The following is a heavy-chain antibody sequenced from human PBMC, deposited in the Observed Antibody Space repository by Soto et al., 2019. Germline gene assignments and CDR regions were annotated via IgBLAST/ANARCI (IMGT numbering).Heavy chain of an antibody. CDR1: GCTFSSYA. CDR2: ISGPGATI. CDR3: AKMLTMVRGVTGLRDFDF. D-gene: IGHD3-10*01. J-gene: IGHJ4*02. V-gene: IGHV3-23*01. Sequence: EVQLLEAGGNLIQPGGSLRLSCAASGCTFSSYAMSWVRQAPGQGLEWLSAISGPGATIYYADSVKGRFTISRDNSKNTLYLQMNSLTAEDTAVYYCAKMLTMVRGVTGLRDFDFWGQGTLVTVSS.